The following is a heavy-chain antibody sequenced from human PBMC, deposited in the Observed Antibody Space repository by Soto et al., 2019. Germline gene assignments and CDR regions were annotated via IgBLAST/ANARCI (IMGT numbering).Heavy chain of an antibody. CDR2: IYYSGST. CDR3: ARAQDRYCSSTSCYASMDV. V-gene: IGHV4-59*01. CDR1: GGSISSYY. Sequence: SATLSLTCTVSGGSISSYYWSWIRQPPGKGLEWIGYIYYSGSTNYNPSLKSRVTISVDTSKNQFSLKLSSVTAADTAVYYCARAQDRYCSSTSCYASMDVWGKGTTVTVSS. D-gene: IGHD2-2*01. J-gene: IGHJ6*03.